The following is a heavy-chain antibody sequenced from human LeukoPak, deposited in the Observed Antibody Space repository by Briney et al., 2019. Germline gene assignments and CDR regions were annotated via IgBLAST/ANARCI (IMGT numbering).Heavy chain of an antibody. CDR1: GGSISSSSYY. V-gene: IGHV4-39*02. CDR3: ARDRSGPFDY. J-gene: IGHJ4*02. D-gene: IGHD2-15*01. CDR2: IYYSGST. Sequence: PSETLSLTCTVSGGSISSSSYYWGWIRQPPGKGLEWIGSIYYSGSTYYNPSLKSRVTISVDTSKNQFSLKLSSVTAADTAVYYCARDRSGPFDYWGQGTPVTVSS.